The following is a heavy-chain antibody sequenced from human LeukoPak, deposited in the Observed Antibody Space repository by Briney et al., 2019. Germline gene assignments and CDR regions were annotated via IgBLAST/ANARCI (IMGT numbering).Heavy chain of an antibody. J-gene: IGHJ4*02. Sequence: SETLSLTCTVSGYSITTTYYWGWIRQSPRKGLEWIGGIYHSGTTYYNPSLKSRVTISVDTSKNQFSLKLSSVTAADTAVYYCAREVGGWYDLWFDYWGQGTLVTVSS. CDR3: AREVGGWYDLWFDY. V-gene: IGHV4-38-2*02. D-gene: IGHD6-19*01. CDR2: IYHSGTT. CDR1: GYSITTTYY.